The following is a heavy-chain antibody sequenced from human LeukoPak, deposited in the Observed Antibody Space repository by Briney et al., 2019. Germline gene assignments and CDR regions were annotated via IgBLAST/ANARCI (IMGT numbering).Heavy chain of an antibody. D-gene: IGHD3-10*01. CDR2: IFFTGRT. CDR1: GGSLNSGAYY. J-gene: IGHJ4*02. Sequence: SETLSLTCTVSGGSLNSGAYYWSWVRQFPGKGLEWIGQIFFTGRTNYNPSLKSRLSISIDTSRDQFSLELSSVSAADTATYYCARDRASGMDYWGQGILGTVSS. V-gene: IGHV4-31*03. CDR3: ARDRASGMDY.